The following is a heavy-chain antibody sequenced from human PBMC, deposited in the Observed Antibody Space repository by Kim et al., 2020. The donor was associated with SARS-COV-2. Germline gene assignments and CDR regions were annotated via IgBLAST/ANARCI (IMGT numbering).Heavy chain of an antibody. CDR3: ARGRGLDS. V-gene: IGHV3-7*01. J-gene: IGHJ4*02. Sequence: EGTEKYYVSSVKGRFTVARDNARKSVYLQMNSLRAEDTAVYYCARGRGLDSWVQGTLVTVSS. CDR2: EGTEK.